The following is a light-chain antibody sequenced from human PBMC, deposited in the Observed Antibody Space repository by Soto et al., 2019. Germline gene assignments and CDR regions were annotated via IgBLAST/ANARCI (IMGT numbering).Light chain of an antibody. Sequence: QSVLTQPPSASGTPGQRVTISCSGSNSNIGSNTVNWYQQLPGTAPKLLIYYDNLRPSGVPDRISGSKSGTSASLAISGLQSDDEADYYCAAWDDSLNGRVFGTGPKLTFL. CDR1: NSNIGSNT. J-gene: IGLJ1*01. CDR2: YDN. CDR3: AAWDDSLNGRV. V-gene: IGLV1-44*01.